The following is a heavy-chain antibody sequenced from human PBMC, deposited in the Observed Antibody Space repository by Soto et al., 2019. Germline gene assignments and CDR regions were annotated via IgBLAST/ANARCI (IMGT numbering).Heavy chain of an antibody. V-gene: IGHV3-23*01. Sequence: EVQLLESGGGLVQPGGSLRLSCAASGFTFRSYAMSWVRQAPGKGLEWVSGISGNGDSTYYGESVKGRLTISRDNSKNTLYVQMNSLRAEDTAVYFCALGYSYAPFDPWGQGTLVTVSS. J-gene: IGHJ5*02. CDR1: GFTFRSYA. CDR3: ALGYSYAPFDP. D-gene: IGHD5-18*01. CDR2: ISGNGDST.